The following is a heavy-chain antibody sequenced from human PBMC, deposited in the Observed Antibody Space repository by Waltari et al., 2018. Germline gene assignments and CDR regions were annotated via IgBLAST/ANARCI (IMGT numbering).Heavy chain of an antibody. CDR2: IYYSGST. CDR1: GGSISSSSYY. CDR3: ARHRGYDPTQGWFDP. D-gene: IGHD5-12*01. V-gene: IGHV4-39*01. Sequence: QLQLQESGPGLVKPSETLSLTCTVSGGSISSSSYYWGWIRQPPGKGLEWIGSIYYSGSTSYNPSLKSRVTISVDTSKNQFSLKLSSVTAADTAVYYCARHRGYDPTQGWFDPWGQGTLVTVSS. J-gene: IGHJ5*02.